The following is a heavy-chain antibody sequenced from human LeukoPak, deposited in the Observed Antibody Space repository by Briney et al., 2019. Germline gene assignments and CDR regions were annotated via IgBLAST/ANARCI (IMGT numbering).Heavy chain of an antibody. V-gene: IGHV5-51*01. J-gene: IGHJ4*02. Sequence: GESLKISCKASGYSFSNYWIAWVRQMPGKGLEWMGIIYPGDSDTRYSPPFQGQVTISADKSISTAYLQWSSLKASDTAMYYCARAYDSSGYYSEQFDYWGQGTLVTVSS. CDR2: IYPGDSDT. D-gene: IGHD3-22*01. CDR1: GYSFSNYW. CDR3: ARAYDSSGYYSEQFDY.